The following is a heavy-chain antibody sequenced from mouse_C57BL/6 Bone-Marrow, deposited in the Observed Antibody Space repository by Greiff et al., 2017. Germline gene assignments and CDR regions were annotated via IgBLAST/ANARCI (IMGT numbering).Heavy chain of an antibody. CDR2: INSDGGST. D-gene: IGHD2-2*01. J-gene: IGHJ3*01. V-gene: IGHV5-2*01. Sequence: EVHLVESGGGLVQPGESLKLSCESNEYEFPSHDMSWVRKTPEKRLELVAAINSDGGSTYYPDTMERRFIISRDNTKKTLYLQMSRLRSEDTALYYCARQSSLLWLRQRFAYWGQGTLVTVSA. CDR3: ARQSSLLWLRQRFAY. CDR1: EYEFPSHD.